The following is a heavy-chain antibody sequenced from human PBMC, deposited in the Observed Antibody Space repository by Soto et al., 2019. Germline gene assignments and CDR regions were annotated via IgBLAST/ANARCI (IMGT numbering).Heavy chain of an antibody. CDR1: GFTFSSYS. V-gene: IGHV3-21*01. CDR2: ISSSSSYI. CDR3: ARDSKSNRPPH. D-gene: IGHD4-4*01. Sequence: GGSLRLSCVVSGFTFSSYSMNWVRQAPGKGLEWVSSISSSSSYISYADSVKGRFTISRDNAKNSLYLQMNSLRAEDTAVYYCARDSKSNRPPHWGQGTLVTVSS. J-gene: IGHJ4*02.